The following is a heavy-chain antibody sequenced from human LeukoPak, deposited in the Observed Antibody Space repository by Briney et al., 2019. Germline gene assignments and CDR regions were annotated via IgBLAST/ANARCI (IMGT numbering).Heavy chain of an antibody. D-gene: IGHD6-19*01. CDR1: GFTFSSYS. V-gene: IGHV3-21*01. CDR3: ASISSGWYWDY. Sequence: GGSLRLSCAASGFTFSSYSMNWVRQAPGKGLEWVSSISSSSSYIYYADSVKGRFTISRDNAKNSLYLQMNSLRAEDTAMYYCASISSGWYWDYWGQGTLVTVSS. J-gene: IGHJ4*02. CDR2: ISSSSSYI.